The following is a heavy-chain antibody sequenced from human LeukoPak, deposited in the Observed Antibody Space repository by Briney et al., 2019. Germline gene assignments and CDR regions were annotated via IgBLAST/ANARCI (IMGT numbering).Heavy chain of an antibody. J-gene: IGHJ4*02. CDR3: ARLGTYYDILTGSQSSYYFDY. V-gene: IGHV3-53*01. D-gene: IGHD3-9*01. CDR1: GFTVSSNY. Sequence: PGGSLRLSCAASGFTVSSNYMSWVRQAPGKGLEWVSVIYSGGSTYYADSVKGRFTISRDNAKNSLYLQMNSLRAEDTAVYYCARLGTYYDILTGSQSSYYFDYWGQGTLVTVSS. CDR2: IYSGGST.